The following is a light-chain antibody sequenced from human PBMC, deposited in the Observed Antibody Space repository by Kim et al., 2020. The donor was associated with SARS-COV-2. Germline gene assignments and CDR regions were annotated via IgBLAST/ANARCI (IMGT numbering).Light chain of an antibody. V-gene: IGLV1-47*01. CDR2: RND. J-gene: IGLJ3*02. CDR3: AAWDDRLSAWV. CDR1: DSNIGSNY. Sequence: GQRVTISCSGGDSNIGSNYVYWYQQLPGTAPKLLIYRNDQRPSGLPDRFSGSKSATSASLAISGLRSEDEADYHCAAWDDRLSAWVFGGGTQLTVL.